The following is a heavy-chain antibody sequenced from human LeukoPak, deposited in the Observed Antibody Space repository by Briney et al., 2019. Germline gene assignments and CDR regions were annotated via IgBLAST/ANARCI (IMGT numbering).Heavy chain of an antibody. V-gene: IGHV4-59*01. Sequence: PSETLSLTCSVSGGSISSYYWSRIRQPPGKGLEWIGYIYYSGSTNYNPSLKSRVTISVDTSKNQFSLKLSSVTAADTAVYYCARGQWGPIWSGYYNYFDYWGQGTLVTVSS. CDR3: ARGQWGPIWSGYYNYFDY. CDR2: IYYSGST. J-gene: IGHJ4*02. D-gene: IGHD3-3*01. CDR1: GGSISSYY.